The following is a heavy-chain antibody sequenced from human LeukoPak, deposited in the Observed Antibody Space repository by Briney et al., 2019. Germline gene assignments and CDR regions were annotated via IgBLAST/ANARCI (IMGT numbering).Heavy chain of an antibody. D-gene: IGHD3-3*01. CDR3: AREYYDFWSGYSPLGAYFDY. V-gene: IGHV1-69*05. Sequence: SVKVSCKASGGIFSSYAISWVRQAPGQGLEWMGGIIPIFGTANYAQKFQGRVTITTDESTSTAYMELSSLRSEDTAVYYCAREYYDFWSGYSPLGAYFDYWGQGTLVTVSS. CDR1: GGIFSSYA. CDR2: IIPIFGTA. J-gene: IGHJ4*02.